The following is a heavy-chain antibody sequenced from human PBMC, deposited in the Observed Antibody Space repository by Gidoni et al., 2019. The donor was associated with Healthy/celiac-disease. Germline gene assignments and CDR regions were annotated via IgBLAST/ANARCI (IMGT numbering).Heavy chain of an antibody. V-gene: IGHV3-23*01. CDR2: ISGSGGST. D-gene: IGHD2-8*01. J-gene: IGHJ4*02. CDR1: GFTFSSYA. CDR3: AKAIAKGVLMVYADY. Sequence: EVQLLESGGGLVQPGGSLRLSCAASGFTFSSYAMSWVRQAPGKGLGWVAAISGSGGSTYYADSVKGRFTISRDKSKNTLYLQMNSLRAEDTAVYYCAKAIAKGVLMVYADYWGQGTLVTVSS.